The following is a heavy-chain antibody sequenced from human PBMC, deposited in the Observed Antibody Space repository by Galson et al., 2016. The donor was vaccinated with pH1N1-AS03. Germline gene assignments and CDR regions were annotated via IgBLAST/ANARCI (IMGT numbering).Heavy chain of an antibody. Sequence: SLRLSCAASGFTYDVYWMTWVRQAPGKGLEWVAKINQDGSDKKYANSVKGRFTISRDNAENSLYLQMNSLRSEATAVYYCATGGTYTSGWILDYWGQGTLVAVSS. CDR1: GFTYDVYW. D-gene: IGHD6-19*01. V-gene: IGHV3-7*03. CDR3: ATGGTYTSGWILDY. J-gene: IGHJ4*02. CDR2: INQDGSDK.